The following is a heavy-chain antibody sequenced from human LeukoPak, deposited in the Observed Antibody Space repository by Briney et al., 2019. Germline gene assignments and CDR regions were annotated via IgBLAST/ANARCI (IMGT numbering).Heavy chain of an antibody. CDR2: ISSSSSTI. V-gene: IGHV3-48*04. D-gene: IGHD4-23*01. CDR3: ARDNGGNLEY. J-gene: IGHJ4*02. CDR1: GFTFSSYS. Sequence: GGSLRLSCAASGFTFSSYSMNWVRQAPGKGLEWVSYISSSSSTIYYADSVKGRFTISRDNSKNSVYLQMNSLKVEDTAVYFCARDNGGNLEYWGRGTLVTVSS.